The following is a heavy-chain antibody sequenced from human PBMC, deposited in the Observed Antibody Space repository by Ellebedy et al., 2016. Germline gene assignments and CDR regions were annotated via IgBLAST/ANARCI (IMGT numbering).Heavy chain of an antibody. CDR1: GYSFTSYW. D-gene: IGHD3-3*01. Sequence: GESLKTSXKGSGYSFTSYWIGWVRQMPGKGLEWIGIIYPGDSDTRYSPSFQGQVTISADKSISTAYLQWSSLKASDTAIYYCARLTIFGVVIFEYWGQGTLVTVSS. CDR3: ARLTIFGVVIFEY. V-gene: IGHV5-51*01. CDR2: IYPGDSDT. J-gene: IGHJ4*02.